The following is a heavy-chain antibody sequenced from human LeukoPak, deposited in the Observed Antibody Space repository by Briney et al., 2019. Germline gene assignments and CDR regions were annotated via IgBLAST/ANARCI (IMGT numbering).Heavy chain of an antibody. V-gene: IGHV4-34*01. Sequence: SETLSLTCAVYGGSFSNYYWSWIRQPPGKGLEWIGEVNHSGSTNYNPSLKSRVTMSVDTSKNQFSLKLSSVTAADTAVYYCARAPLADAFDIWGQGTMVTVSS. CDR1: GGSFSNYY. CDR2: VNHSGST. CDR3: ARAPLADAFDI. J-gene: IGHJ3*02.